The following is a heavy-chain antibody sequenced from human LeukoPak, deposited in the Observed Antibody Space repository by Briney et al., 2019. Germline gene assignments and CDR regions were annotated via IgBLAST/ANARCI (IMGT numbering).Heavy chain of an antibody. J-gene: IGHJ4*02. D-gene: IGHD5-18*01. CDR3: ARVVSSYGSSPIDY. Sequence: PEASVKVSCKASGYTFTGYYMHWVRQAPGQGLGWMGRINPNSGGTNYAQKFQGRVTMTRDTSISTAYMELSRLRSDDTAVYYCARVVSSYGSSPIDYWGQGTLVTVSS. V-gene: IGHV1-2*06. CDR1: GYTFTGYY. CDR2: INPNSGGT.